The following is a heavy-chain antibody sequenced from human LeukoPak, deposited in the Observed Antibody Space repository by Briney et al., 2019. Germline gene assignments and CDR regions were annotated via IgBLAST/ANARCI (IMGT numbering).Heavy chain of an antibody. CDR3: ASALYGEFSYDAFDI. V-gene: IGHV1-18*01. J-gene: IGHJ3*02. CDR2: LSAYNGNT. Sequence: GSVKVSCKASGYTFTIGGISWVRQAPGQGLEWMGWLSAYNGNTNDAQKLQGRVTMTTDTSTSTAYMELRSLRSDDTAVYYCASALYGEFSYDAFDIWGQGTMVTVSS. D-gene: IGHD3-16*02. CDR1: GYTFTIGG.